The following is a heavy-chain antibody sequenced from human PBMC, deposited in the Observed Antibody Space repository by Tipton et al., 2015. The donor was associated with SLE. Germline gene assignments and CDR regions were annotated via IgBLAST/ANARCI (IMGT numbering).Heavy chain of an antibody. CDR1: GGSISSHY. V-gene: IGHV4-59*11. J-gene: IGHJ3*02. CDR3: AGGGVATMGGYAFEI. Sequence: TLSLTCSVSGGSISSHYWSWIRQPPGKGLEWSGYIYYSGTTNYNPSLKSRVTMPVDTSKNQFSLRLNSVTAADTALYYCAGGGVATMGGYAFEIWGQGTMVTVSS. CDR2: IYYSGTT. D-gene: IGHD5-12*01.